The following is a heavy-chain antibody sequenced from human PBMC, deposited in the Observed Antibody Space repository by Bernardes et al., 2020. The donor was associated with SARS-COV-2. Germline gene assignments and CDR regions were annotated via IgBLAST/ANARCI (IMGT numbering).Heavy chain of an antibody. Sequence: GGSLRLSCAASGFTFSSYSMNWVRQAPGKGLEWVSYISSSSSTIYYADSVKGRFTISRDNAKNSLYLQMNSLRAEDTAVYYCAREEGYQLLSGDWFDPWGQGSLVTVSS. CDR3: AREEGYQLLSGDWFDP. CDR2: ISSSSSTI. D-gene: IGHD2-2*01. J-gene: IGHJ5*02. CDR1: GFTFSSYS. V-gene: IGHV3-48*01.